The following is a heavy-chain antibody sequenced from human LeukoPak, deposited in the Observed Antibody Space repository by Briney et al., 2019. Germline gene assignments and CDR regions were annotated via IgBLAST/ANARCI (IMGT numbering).Heavy chain of an antibody. J-gene: IGHJ6*02. CDR2: ISYDGSNK. D-gene: IGHD6-6*01. V-gene: IGHV3-30-3*01. Sequence: GGSLRLSCAASGFTFSSYAMHWVRQAPGKGLEWVAVISYDGSNKHYADSVKGRFTISRDNSKNTLYLQMNSLRAEDTAVYYCARAQRSSSSNYYYGMDVWGQGTTVTVSS. CDR3: ARAQRSSSSNYYYGMDV. CDR1: GFTFSSYA.